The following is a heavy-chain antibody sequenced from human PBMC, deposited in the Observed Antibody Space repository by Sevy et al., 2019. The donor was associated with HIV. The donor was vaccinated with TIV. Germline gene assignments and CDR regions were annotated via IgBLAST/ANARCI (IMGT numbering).Heavy chain of an antibody. CDR1: GFTFSSYW. CDR2: IKQDGSEK. J-gene: IGHJ2*01. Sequence: GGSLRLSCAASGFTFSSYWMTWVRQAPGKGLEWVANIKQDGSEKNYVDSVKGRFTMSRDNAKNSLYLQMNSLRAEDTAVYYCVRSRLGARDWYFDLWGRGTLVTVSS. V-gene: IGHV3-7*01. D-gene: IGHD1-26*01. CDR3: VRSRLGARDWYFDL.